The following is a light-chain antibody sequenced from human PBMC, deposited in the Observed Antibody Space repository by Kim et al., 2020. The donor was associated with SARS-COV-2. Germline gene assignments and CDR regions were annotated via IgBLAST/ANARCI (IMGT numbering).Light chain of an antibody. CDR2: GAS. CDR1: QSIGSN. V-gene: IGKV3-15*01. CDR3: HQYNYWPPWA. J-gene: IGKJ1*01. Sequence: EIVMTQSPATLSVSPGERATLSCRASQSIGSNLAWYQQKPGQAPRLLIYGASTRATGIPARFSGSGSGTEFTLTISSLQSEDFAVYYCHQYNYWPPWAFGQGTKLDIK.